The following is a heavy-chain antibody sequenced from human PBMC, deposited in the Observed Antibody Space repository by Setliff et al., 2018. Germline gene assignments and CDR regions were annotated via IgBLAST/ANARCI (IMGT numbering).Heavy chain of an antibody. Sequence: SETLSLTCTVSGGSISSGSYYWSWIRQPAGKGLEWIGHIYTSGSTNYNPSLKSRVTISLDTSKNQFSLKLSSVTAADTAVYYCARASSGWYSAYYYYMDVWGKGTTVTVSS. CDR1: GGSISSGSYY. D-gene: IGHD6-19*01. J-gene: IGHJ6*03. V-gene: IGHV4-61*09. CDR2: IYTSGST. CDR3: ARASSGWYSAYYYYMDV.